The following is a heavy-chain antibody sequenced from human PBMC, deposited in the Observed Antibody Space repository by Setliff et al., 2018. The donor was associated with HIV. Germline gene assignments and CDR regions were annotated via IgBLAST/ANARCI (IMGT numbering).Heavy chain of an antibody. CDR2: VYYSGST. J-gene: IGHJ4*02. Sequence: SETLSLTCSVSGGSISSSGYYWSWIRQHPGKGLDWIGRVYYSGSTDYNPSLQSRATLSIDTSKNQFSLKLTSVIAADTAIYYCAKDLPGSGWDFDYWGQGTLVTVSS. D-gene: IGHD6-19*01. V-gene: IGHV4-31*02. CDR3: AKDLPGSGWDFDY. CDR1: GGSISSSGYY.